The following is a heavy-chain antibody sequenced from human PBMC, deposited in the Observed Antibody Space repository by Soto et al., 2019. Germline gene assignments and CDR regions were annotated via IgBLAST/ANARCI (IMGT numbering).Heavy chain of an antibody. CDR3: AKDRGATVVTPPAKVGYFDY. J-gene: IGHJ4*02. CDR1: GFTFSSYA. V-gene: IGHV3-23*01. D-gene: IGHD4-17*01. CDR2: ISGSGGST. Sequence: GGSLRLSCAASGFTFSSYAMSWVRQAPGKGLEWVSAISGSGGSTYYADSVKGRFTISRDNSKNTLYLQMNSLRAEDTAVYYCAKDRGATVVTPPAKVGYFDYWGQGTLVTVSS.